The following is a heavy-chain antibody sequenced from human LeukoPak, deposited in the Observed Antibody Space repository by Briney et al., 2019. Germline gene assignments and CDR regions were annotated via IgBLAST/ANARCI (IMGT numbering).Heavy chain of an antibody. CDR2: IYYSGSS. V-gene: IGHV4-59*08. D-gene: IGHD1-7*01. Sequence: SETLPVTGTGTGGSIRSYYWRWMRQPPGKGLQWMGHIYYSGSSKYNPSLKSRVTISVDTSKNQFSFMLSSVNAADPAVDYFSREITGTTWAFDIWGQGTLVRVSS. CDR3: SREITGTTWAFDI. CDR1: GGSIRSYY. J-gene: IGHJ3*02.